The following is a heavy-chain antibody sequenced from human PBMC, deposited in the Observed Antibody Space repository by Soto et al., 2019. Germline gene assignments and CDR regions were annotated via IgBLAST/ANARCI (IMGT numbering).Heavy chain of an antibody. Sequence: PSETLSLTCAVSGYSISSGYYWGWIRQPPGKGLEWIGSIYHSGSTYYNPSLKSRATISVDTSKNQFSLKLSSVTAADTAVYYCARQRLRYFDWLLYPYYFDYWGQGTLVTVSS. CDR3: ARQRLRYFDWLLYPYYFDY. CDR2: IYHSGST. D-gene: IGHD3-9*01. V-gene: IGHV4-38-2*01. CDR1: GYSISSGYY. J-gene: IGHJ4*02.